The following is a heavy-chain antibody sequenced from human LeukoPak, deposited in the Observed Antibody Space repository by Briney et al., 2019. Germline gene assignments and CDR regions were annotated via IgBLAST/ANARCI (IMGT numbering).Heavy chain of an antibody. Sequence: GGSLRLSCAASGFTFSSYSMNWVRQAPGKGLEWVSSISSSSSYIYYADSVKGRFTISRDNAKNSLYLQMNSLRAEDAAVYYCASWRIVVVNAGYYGMDVWGQGTTVTVSS. CDR2: ISSSSSYI. J-gene: IGHJ6*02. V-gene: IGHV3-21*01. CDR1: GFTFSSYS. D-gene: IGHD3-22*01. CDR3: ASWRIVVVNAGYYGMDV.